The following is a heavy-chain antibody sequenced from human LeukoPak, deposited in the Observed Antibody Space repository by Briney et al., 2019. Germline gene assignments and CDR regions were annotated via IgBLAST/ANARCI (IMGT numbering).Heavy chain of an antibody. J-gene: IGHJ5*02. CDR3: RGDPIVGATNWFDP. Sequence: PLETLSLTCTVSSGSISSGDYYWSWIRQPPGKGLEWIGYIYHSGSTYYNPSLKSRVTISVDRSKNQFSLKLSSVTAADTAVYYCRGDPIVGATNWFDPWGQGTLVTVSS. D-gene: IGHD1-26*01. V-gene: IGHV4-30-2*01. CDR1: SGSISSGDYY. CDR2: IYHSGST.